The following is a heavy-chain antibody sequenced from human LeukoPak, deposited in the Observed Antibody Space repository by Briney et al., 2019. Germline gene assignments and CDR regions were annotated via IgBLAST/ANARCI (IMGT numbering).Heavy chain of an antibody. CDR2: INHSGST. D-gene: IGHD5-18*01. Sequence: SETLSLTCAVYGGSFSGYYWSWIRQPPGKGLEWIGEINHSGSTNYNPSLKSRVTISVDTSKNQFSLKLSSVTAADTAVYYCASAASWIQLPDYWGQGTLVTVSS. CDR1: GGSFSGYY. J-gene: IGHJ4*02. CDR3: ASAASWIQLPDY. V-gene: IGHV4-34*01.